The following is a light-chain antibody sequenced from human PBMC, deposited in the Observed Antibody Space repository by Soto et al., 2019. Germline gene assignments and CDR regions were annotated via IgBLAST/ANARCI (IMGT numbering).Light chain of an antibody. V-gene: IGLV1-40*01. J-gene: IGLJ1*01. CDR2: GNS. CDR3: SSYAGSYIYV. Sequence: QSVLTQPPSVSGAPGQRVTISCTGSSSNIGAGYEVHWYQQFPGRAPNLLIYGNSNRPSGVPDRFSGSKSGTSASLAITGLQAEDEADYYCSSYAGSYIYVFGTGTKLTVL. CDR1: SSNIGAGYE.